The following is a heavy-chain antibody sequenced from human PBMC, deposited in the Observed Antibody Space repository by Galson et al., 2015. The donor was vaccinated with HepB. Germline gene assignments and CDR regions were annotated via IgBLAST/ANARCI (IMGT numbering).Heavy chain of an antibody. CDR2: ISYDGSNK. Sequence: SLRLSCAASGFTFSSYAMHWVRQAPGKGLEWVAVISYDGSNKYYADSVKGRFTISRDNSKNTLYLQMNSLRAEDTAVYYCARGRGWLRFTSVSYYFDYWGQGTLVTVSS. CDR1: GFTFSSYA. J-gene: IGHJ4*02. V-gene: IGHV3-30-3*01. D-gene: IGHD5-12*01. CDR3: ARGRGWLRFTSVSYYFDY.